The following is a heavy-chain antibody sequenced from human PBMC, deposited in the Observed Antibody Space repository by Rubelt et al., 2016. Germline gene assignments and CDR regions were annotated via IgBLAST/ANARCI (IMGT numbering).Heavy chain of an antibody. CDR2: IYYTGRS. D-gene: IGHD3-16*01. Sequence: QVQLQESGPGLVKPSQTLSLTCTVSGGSISSGAYYWTWIRQHPGKGLEWIGYIYYTGRSSHNPSLKRRITTTVDTPKNQCSRKLSSVTAADTAAYYCATGLQAQRSFDYWGQRTLVTVSS. J-gene: IGHJ4*02. CDR3: ATGLQAQRSFDY. CDR1: GGSISSGAYY. V-gene: IGHV4-31*03.